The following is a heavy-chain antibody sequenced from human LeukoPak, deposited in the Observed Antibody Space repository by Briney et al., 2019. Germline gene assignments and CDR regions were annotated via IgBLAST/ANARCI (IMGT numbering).Heavy chain of an antibody. V-gene: IGHV1-8*03. CDR1: GGTFSSYA. Sequence: HGASVKVSCKASGGTFSSYAISWVRQATGQGLEWMGWMNPNSGNTGYAQKFQGRVTITRNTSISTAYMELSSLRSEDTAVYYCARGNRNYGRGDRLGFDPWGQGTLVTVSS. D-gene: IGHD4-11*01. CDR3: ARGNRNYGRGDRLGFDP. J-gene: IGHJ5*02. CDR2: MNPNSGNT.